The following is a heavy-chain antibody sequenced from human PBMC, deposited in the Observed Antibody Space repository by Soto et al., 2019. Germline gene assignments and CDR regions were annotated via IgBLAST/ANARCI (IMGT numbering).Heavy chain of an antibody. V-gene: IGHV3-23*01. Sequence: GESLKISCAASGFTFSSYAMSWVRQAPGKGLEWVSAISGSGGSTYYADSVKGRFTISRDNSKNTLYLQMNSLRAEDTAVYYCAKPRRSYSPVNSYYYYMDVWGKGTTVTVSS. D-gene: IGHD3-10*01. J-gene: IGHJ6*03. CDR1: GFTFSSYA. CDR3: AKPRRSYSPVNSYYYYMDV. CDR2: ISGSGGST.